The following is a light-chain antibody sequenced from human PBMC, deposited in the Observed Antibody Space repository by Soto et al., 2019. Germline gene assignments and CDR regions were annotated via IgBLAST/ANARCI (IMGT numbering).Light chain of an antibody. J-gene: IGKJ2*01. CDR3: QQYGSSPYT. CDR1: QSFTSNY. CDR2: GAS. V-gene: IGKV3-20*01. Sequence: EIVLTQSPGTLSLSPGERAILSCRASQSFTSNYLAGYQQKPGQAPSLLIYGASSRATGIPDRFSGSGSGTDFTLIISGLEPEDSAVYYCQQYGSSPYTFGQGTKLEIK.